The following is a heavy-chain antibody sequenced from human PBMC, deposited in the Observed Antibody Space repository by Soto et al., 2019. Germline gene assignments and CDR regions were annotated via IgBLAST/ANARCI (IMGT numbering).Heavy chain of an antibody. CDR1: GYSFTTYG. V-gene: IGHV1-18*01. CDR3: AREGSRPYYYYGMDV. J-gene: IGHJ6*02. D-gene: IGHD2-15*01. CDR2: ISTYNGDT. Sequence: QVQLVQSGAEVKKPGASVKVSCKASGYSFTTYGIAWVRQAPGQGLEWMGWISTYNGDTDYAQNLQGRVIMTTDTSTTTAYMELRSPRSDDTAVYYCAREGSRPYYYYGMDVWGQGTTVSVSS.